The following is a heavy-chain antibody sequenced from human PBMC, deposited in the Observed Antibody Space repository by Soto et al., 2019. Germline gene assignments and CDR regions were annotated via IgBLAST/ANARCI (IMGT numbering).Heavy chain of an antibody. Sequence: QVQLVQSGAEVKKPGASVKVSCKASGYTFTSYAMHWVRQAPGQRLEWMGWINAGNGNTKYSQKFQGRVTITRDTSASTAYMELSSLRSEDTAVYYCARGLDYIWGSYTPYWGQGTLVTVSS. CDR3: ARGLDYIWGSYTPY. D-gene: IGHD3-16*01. CDR1: GYTFTSYA. CDR2: INAGNGNT. V-gene: IGHV1-3*01. J-gene: IGHJ4*02.